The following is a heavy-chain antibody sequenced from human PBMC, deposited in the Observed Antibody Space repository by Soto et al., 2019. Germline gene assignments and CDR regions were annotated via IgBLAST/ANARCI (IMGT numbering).Heavy chain of an antibody. J-gene: IGHJ4*02. CDR1: GYSFTSYD. D-gene: IGHD6-19*01. CDR2: MDPKTGNT. V-gene: IGHV1-8*01. CDR3: ARGRGWRDY. Sequence: SVKVSCKASGYSFTSYDINWVRQATGQGLEWMGWMDPKTGNTDYGQKFQGRVTMTRNTSISTAYMELSSLTSEDTAVYYCARGRGWRDYWGQGTLVTVSS.